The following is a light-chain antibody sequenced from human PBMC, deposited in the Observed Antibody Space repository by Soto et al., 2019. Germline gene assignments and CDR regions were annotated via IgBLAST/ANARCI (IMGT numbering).Light chain of an antibody. CDR3: QQYGESPLT. Sequence: ETVLTQSPGTLSLSPGERATLSCRASQSVSVNYLAWYQVRPGQAPRLLIYGASSRAAGIPDRFSGRGSGTDFTLIISRLEPEDFAVYYCQQYGESPLTFGGGTKVDIK. J-gene: IGKJ4*01. CDR1: QSVSVNY. CDR2: GAS. V-gene: IGKV3-20*01.